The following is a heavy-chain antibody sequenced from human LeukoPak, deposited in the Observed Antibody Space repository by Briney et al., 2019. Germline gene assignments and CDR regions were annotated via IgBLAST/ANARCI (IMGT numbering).Heavy chain of an antibody. J-gene: IGHJ4*02. Sequence: GGSLRLSCAASGFTFSSYSMNWVRQAPGKGLEWVSSISSSSSTIYYADSVKGRFTISRDNAKNSLYLQMNSLRDEDTAVYYCARESYDSSGYYFDYWGQGTLVTVSS. CDR1: GFTFSSYS. CDR2: ISSSSSTI. V-gene: IGHV3-48*02. CDR3: ARESYDSSGYYFDY. D-gene: IGHD3-22*01.